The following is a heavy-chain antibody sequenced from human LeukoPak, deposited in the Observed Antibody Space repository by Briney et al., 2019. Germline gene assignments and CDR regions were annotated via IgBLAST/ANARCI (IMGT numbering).Heavy chain of an antibody. CDR3: ARVYRYYDILTGYSPLYFDY. V-gene: IGHV3-66*01. CDR2: IYSGGST. D-gene: IGHD3-9*01. J-gene: IGHJ4*02. CDR1: GFTFSSYN. Sequence: PGGSLRLSCAASGFTFSSYNMNWVRQAPGKGLEWVPVIYSGGSTYYADSVRGRFTISRDNSKNTLYLQMNSLRAEDTAVYYCARVYRYYDILTGYSPLYFDYWGQGTLVTVSS.